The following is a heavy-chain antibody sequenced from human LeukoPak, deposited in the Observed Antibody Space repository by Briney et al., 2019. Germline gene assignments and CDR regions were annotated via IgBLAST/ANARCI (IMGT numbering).Heavy chain of an antibody. V-gene: IGHV1-18*01. D-gene: IGHD4-17*01. CDR1: GYTFTSYG. Sequence: ASVKVSCKASGYTFTSYGISWVRQAPGQGLEWMGWISAYNGNTNYAQKLQGRVTMTTDTSTSTAYMELRSLRSDDTAVYYCARAFLGDKDYGDYGAPAYYFDYWGQGTLVTVSS. CDR3: ARAFLGDKDYGDYGAPAYYFDY. CDR2: ISAYNGNT. J-gene: IGHJ4*02.